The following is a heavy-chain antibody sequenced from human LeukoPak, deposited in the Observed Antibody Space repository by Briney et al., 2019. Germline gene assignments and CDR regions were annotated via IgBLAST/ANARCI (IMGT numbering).Heavy chain of an antibody. V-gene: IGHV4-59*01. Sequence: WETLSLTCPVSGGSISSYYWSWIRQPPGKGLEWIGYIYYSGSTNYNPSLKSRVTISVDTSKNQFSLKLSSVTAADTAVYYCARVPYYYGSGSYYIFDYWGQGTLVTVSS. CDR3: ARVPYYYGSGSYYIFDY. CDR1: GGSISSYY. D-gene: IGHD3-10*01. CDR2: IYYSGST. J-gene: IGHJ4*02.